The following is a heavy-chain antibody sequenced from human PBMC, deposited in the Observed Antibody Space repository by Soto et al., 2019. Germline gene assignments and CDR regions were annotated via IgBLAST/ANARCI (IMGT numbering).Heavy chain of an antibody. CDR1: GGSFSGYY. Sequence: SETLSLTCAVYGGSFSGYYWIWIRQPPGKGLEWIGEINHRGSTNYNPSLKSRVTISVDTSKNQFSLKLSSVTAADTAVYYCARAGDSSGYSDYWGHGILVTVSS. J-gene: IGHJ4*01. CDR2: INHRGST. CDR3: ARAGDSSGYSDY. V-gene: IGHV4-34*01. D-gene: IGHD3-22*01.